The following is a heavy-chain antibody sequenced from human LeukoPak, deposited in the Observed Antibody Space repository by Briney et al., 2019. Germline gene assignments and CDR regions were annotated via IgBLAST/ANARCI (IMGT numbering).Heavy chain of an antibody. CDR3: ARGPYNYCSGGSCSFDC. CDR1: GFTFSSYW. D-gene: IGHD2-15*01. J-gene: IGHJ4*02. Sequence: GGSLRLSCAASGFTFSSYWMSWVRQAPGKGLEWVANIKQDGSEKYYVDSVKGRFTISRDNAKNSLYLQMNSLRAEDTAVYYCARGPYNYCSGGSCSFDCWGQGTLVTVSS. CDR2: IKQDGSEK. V-gene: IGHV3-7*03.